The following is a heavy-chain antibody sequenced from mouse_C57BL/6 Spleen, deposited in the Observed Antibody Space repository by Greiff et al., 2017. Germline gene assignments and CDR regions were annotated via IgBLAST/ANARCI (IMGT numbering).Heavy chain of an antibody. V-gene: IGHV1-15*01. CDR3: TREGGFYYGSSYYFGY. D-gene: IGHD1-1*01. J-gene: IGHJ2*01. Sequence: VKLMESGAELVRPGASVTLSCKASGYTFTDYEMHWVKQTPVHGLEWIGAIDPETGGTAYNQKFKGKAILTADKSSSTAYMELRSLTSEDSAVYCCTREGGFYYGSSYYFGYWGQGTTLTVSS. CDR1: GYTFTDYE. CDR2: IDPETGGT.